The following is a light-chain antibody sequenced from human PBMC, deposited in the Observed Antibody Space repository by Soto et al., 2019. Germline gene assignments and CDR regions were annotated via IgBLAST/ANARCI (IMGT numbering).Light chain of an antibody. J-gene: IGKJ2*01. Sequence: EIVMTQSPATLSVSPGERVTLSCRASQSLTSNLAWYQQKPGQAPRLLIYGASTRATGIPERFSGSGSGTEFTLTISSLQSEDFAVYYCQQYNNWPPAYTFGQGTKV. V-gene: IGKV3-15*01. CDR1: QSLTSN. CDR3: QQYNNWPPAYT. CDR2: GAS.